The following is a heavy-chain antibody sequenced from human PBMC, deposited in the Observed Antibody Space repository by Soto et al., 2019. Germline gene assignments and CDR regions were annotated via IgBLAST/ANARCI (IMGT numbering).Heavy chain of an antibody. J-gene: IGHJ6*02. CDR1: GGTFSSYA. V-gene: IGHV1-69*13. CDR2: IIPIFGTA. CDR3: ARVARITMVRGVIRAVWFRGGMDV. D-gene: IGHD3-10*01. Sequence: ASVKVSCKASGGTFSSYAISWVRQAPGQGLEWMGGIIPIFGTANYAQKFQGRVTITADESTSTAYMGLSSLRSEDTAVYYCARVARITMVRGVIRAVWFRGGMDVWGQGTTVTVSS.